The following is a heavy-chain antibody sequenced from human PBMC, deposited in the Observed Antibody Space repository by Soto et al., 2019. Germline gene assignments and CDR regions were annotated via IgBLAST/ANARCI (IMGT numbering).Heavy chain of an antibody. CDR3: AREACSGGSCYAEAFDI. D-gene: IGHD2-15*01. V-gene: IGHV3-33*01. CDR2: IWYDGSNK. J-gene: IGHJ3*02. CDR1: GFTFSSYG. Sequence: QVQLVESGGGVVQPGRSLRLSCAASGFTFSSYGMHWVRQAPGKGLEWVAGIWYDGSNKYYADSVKGRFTISRDNSKNTLYLQMNRLRAEDTAVYYCAREACSGGSCYAEAFDIWGQGTMVTVSS.